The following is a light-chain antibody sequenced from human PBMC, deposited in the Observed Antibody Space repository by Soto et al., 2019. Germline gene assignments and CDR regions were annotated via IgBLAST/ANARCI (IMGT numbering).Light chain of an antibody. CDR2: DAS. J-gene: IGKJ4*01. Sequence: EIVLTQSPATLSSSPGETATLSCRASQYVGTRLAWYQHKPGQAPRLLIYDASTRAAGIPARFSDSGSGTDFTLTISSLEPEDFAVYYCQQRSSWPLTFGGGTKVDIK. CDR3: QQRSSWPLT. V-gene: IGKV3-11*01. CDR1: QYVGTR.